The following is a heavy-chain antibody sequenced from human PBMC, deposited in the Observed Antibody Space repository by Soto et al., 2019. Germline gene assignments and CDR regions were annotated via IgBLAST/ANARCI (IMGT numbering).Heavy chain of an antibody. Sequence: EVQLVESGGGLVQPGGSLRLSCAASGFTFSSYAMHWVRQAPGKGLEYVSAISPDGRNTYYANSVKGRFIISRDNSKDTLYLQMGSLRAEDMAVYYCAKDGPYYYGSGSYYGVDYWGQGTLVTVSS. V-gene: IGHV3-64*01. CDR2: ISPDGRNT. D-gene: IGHD3-10*01. J-gene: IGHJ4*02. CDR3: AKDGPYYYGSGSYYGVDY. CDR1: GFTFSSYA.